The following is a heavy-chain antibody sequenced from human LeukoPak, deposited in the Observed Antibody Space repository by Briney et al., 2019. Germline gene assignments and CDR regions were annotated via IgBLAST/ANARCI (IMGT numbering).Heavy chain of an antibody. V-gene: IGHV3-7*01. D-gene: IGHD4-23*01. J-gene: IGHJ4*02. CDR2: INQEGNEK. CDR3: VRDVGYYGGNHDY. CDR1: GFNFSDYF. Sequence: GGSLRLSCAASGFNFSDYFLTWVRQAPGKGLEWVANINQEGNEKNYVDSLEGRFTISRDNAKRSLYLQMNSLRVDDTAMYYCVRDVGYYGGNHDYWGQGTLVIVSS.